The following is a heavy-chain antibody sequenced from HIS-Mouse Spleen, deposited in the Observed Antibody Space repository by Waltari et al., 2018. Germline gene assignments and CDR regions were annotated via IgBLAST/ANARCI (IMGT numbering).Heavy chain of an antibody. CDR2: INPNSGGT. D-gene: IGHD6-6*01. CDR1: GYTFTGYY. Sequence: QVQLVQSGAEVKKPGASVKVSCKASGYTFTGYYMHWVRQAPGQGLEWMGWINPNSGGTNYAQKFQGRVTMTRDTSISTAYMELSRLRSDDTAVYYCARVSWVQTRVKYEYSSSYDAFDIWGQGTMVTVSS. V-gene: IGHV1-2*02. J-gene: IGHJ3*02. CDR3: ARVSWVQTRVKYEYSSSYDAFDI.